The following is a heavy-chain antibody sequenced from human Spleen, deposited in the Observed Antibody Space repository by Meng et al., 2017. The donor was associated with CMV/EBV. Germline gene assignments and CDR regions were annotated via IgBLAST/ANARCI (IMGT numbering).Heavy chain of an antibody. Sequence: GESLKISCAASGFLFSSYAMSWVRQAPGKGLEWVSGIYSDVGGTYHADSVKGRFTLSRDSSKNTLYLQMNSLRAEDTAIYYCAIDPGYQLLYTYFDYWGQGTLVTVSS. CDR3: AIDPGYQLLYTYFDY. J-gene: IGHJ4*02. CDR1: GFLFSSYA. V-gene: IGHV3-23*03. D-gene: IGHD2-2*02. CDR2: IYSDVGGT.